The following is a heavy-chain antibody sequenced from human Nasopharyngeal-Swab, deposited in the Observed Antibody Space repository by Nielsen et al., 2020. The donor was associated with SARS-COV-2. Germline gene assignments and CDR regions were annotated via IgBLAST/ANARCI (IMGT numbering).Heavy chain of an antibody. CDR2: IYHSGST. J-gene: IGHJ4*02. CDR3: ALDYYDSSGYSRPNDY. V-gene: IGHV4-4*02. D-gene: IGHD3-22*01. Sequence: WIRQPPGKGLEWIGEIYHSGSTYYNPSLKSRVTISVDTSKNQFSLKLSSVTAADTAVYYCALDYYDSSGYSRPNDYWGQGTLVTVSS.